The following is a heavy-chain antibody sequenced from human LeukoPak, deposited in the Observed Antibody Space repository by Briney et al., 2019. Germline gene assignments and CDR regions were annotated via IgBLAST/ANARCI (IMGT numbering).Heavy chain of an antibody. CDR3: ARLDGSGSFSRQNFDY. CDR1: GGSIGSSSYY. Sequence: SETLSLTCTVSGGSIGSSSYYWGWVRQPPGKGLEWIGTIFYTGNIDYNPSLKSRVTISVDTSKNQFSLKVNSVTAADTAVYYCARLDGSGSFSRQNFDYWGQGTLVTVSS. J-gene: IGHJ4*02. V-gene: IGHV4-39*01. D-gene: IGHD3-10*01. CDR2: IFYTGNI.